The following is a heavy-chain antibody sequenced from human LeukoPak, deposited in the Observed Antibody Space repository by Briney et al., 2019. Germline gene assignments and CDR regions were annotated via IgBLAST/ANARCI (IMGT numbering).Heavy chain of an antibody. J-gene: IGHJ3*02. Sequence: GESLKISCKGSGYSFTSHWIGWVRQMPGKGLEWMGIIYPGDSDTRYSPSFQGQVTISADKSISTAYLQWSSLKASDTAMYYCARRTQLSPEYYYDSSGYDAFDIWGQGTMVTVSS. V-gene: IGHV5-51*01. D-gene: IGHD3-22*01. CDR3: ARRTQLSPEYYYDSSGYDAFDI. CDR1: GYSFTSHW. CDR2: IYPGDSDT.